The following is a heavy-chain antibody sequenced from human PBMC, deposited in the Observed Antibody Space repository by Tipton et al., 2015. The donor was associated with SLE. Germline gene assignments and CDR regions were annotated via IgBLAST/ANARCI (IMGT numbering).Heavy chain of an antibody. J-gene: IGHJ4*02. CDR2: IYYSGST. D-gene: IGHD3-3*01. Sequence: TLSLTCTVSGGSISSSSYYWGWIRQPPGKGLEWIGSIYYSGSTYYNPSLKSRVTISVDTSKNQFSLKLSSVTAADTAVYYCARGGGYDFWSGYYYYFDYWGQGTLVTVSS. CDR3: ARGGGYDFWSGYYYYFDY. CDR1: GGSISSSSYY. V-gene: IGHV4-39*07.